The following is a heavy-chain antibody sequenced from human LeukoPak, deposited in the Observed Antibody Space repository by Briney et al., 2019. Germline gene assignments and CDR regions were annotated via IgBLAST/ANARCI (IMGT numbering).Heavy chain of an antibody. CDR1: GGSISSYY. J-gene: IGHJ5*02. V-gene: IGHV4-59*01. Sequence: PSETLSLTCTVSGGSISSYYWSWIRQPPGKGLEWIGYIYYSGSTNYNPSLKSRVTISVDTSKNQFSLKLSSVTAADTAMYYCAREYSSSWYWFDPWGQGTLVTVSS. CDR2: IYYSGST. D-gene: IGHD6-13*01. CDR3: AREYSSSWYWFDP.